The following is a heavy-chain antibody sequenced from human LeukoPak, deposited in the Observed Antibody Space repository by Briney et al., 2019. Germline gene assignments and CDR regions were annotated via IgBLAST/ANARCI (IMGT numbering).Heavy chain of an antibody. D-gene: IGHD5-18*01. CDR2: ISSSGSAI. J-gene: IGHJ4*02. Sequence: GGSLTLSCAASGFTFSSYEVNWVRQAPGKGLEWVSYISSSGSAIYYADSVKGRFTISRDNAKNSLYLQMNSLRAEDTAIYYCARDPGNTAIDYWGQGTLVTVSS. V-gene: IGHV3-48*03. CDR3: ARDPGNTAIDY. CDR1: GFTFSSYE.